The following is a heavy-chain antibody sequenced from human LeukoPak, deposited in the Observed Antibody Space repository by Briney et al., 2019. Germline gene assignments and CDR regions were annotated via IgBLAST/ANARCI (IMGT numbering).Heavy chain of an antibody. Sequence: GGSLRLSCAASGFTFSSYAMHWVRQAPGKRLEWVAVISYDGSNKYYADSVKGRFTISRDNSKNTLYLQMNSLRAEGTAVYYCAGGLFWSGYPIYYYYGMDVWGQGTTVTVSS. CDR1: GFTFSSYA. V-gene: IGHV3-30-3*01. D-gene: IGHD3-3*01. CDR3: AGGLFWSGYPIYYYYGMDV. J-gene: IGHJ6*02. CDR2: ISYDGSNK.